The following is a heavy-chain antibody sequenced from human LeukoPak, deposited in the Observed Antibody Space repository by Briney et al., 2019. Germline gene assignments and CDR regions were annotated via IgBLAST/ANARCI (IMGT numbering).Heavy chain of an antibody. J-gene: IGHJ1*01. CDR3: AREGEDCSGGSCYTSEYFQH. D-gene: IGHD2-15*01. V-gene: IGHV4-59*01. CDR1: GGSISSYY. Sequence: SETLSLTCTVSGGSISSYYWSWIRQPPGKGLEWIGYIYYSGSTNYNPSLKSRVTISVDTSKNQFSLKLSSVTAADTAVYHCAREGEDCSGGSCYTSEYFQHWGQGTLVTVSS. CDR2: IYYSGST.